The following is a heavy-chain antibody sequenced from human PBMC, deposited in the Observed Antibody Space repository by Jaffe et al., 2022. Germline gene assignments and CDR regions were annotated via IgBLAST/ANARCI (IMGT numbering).Heavy chain of an antibody. V-gene: IGHV4-61*02. CDR1: GGSISSGSYY. CDR3: ARGSRGTYYDS. D-gene: IGHD1-26*01. CDR2: IDTSGST. J-gene: IGHJ4*02. Sequence: QVQLQESGPGLVKPSQTLSLTCTVSGGSISSGSYYWSWIRQPAGKGLDWIGHIDTSGSTNYNPSLKSRVTISLDTSKNQFSLKLSSVTAADTAVYYCARGSRGTYYDSWGQGTLVTVSS.